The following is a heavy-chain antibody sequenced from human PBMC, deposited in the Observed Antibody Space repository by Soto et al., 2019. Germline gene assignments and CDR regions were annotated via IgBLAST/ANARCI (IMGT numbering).Heavy chain of an antibody. V-gene: IGHV1-46*01. D-gene: IGHD2-8*01. Sequence: QVQLVQSGAEVKKPGASVKISCKASGYTFTSYYMHWVRQAPGQGLEWMGIINPSGGSPNYAQKLQGGVAMTRDASTSTVDMELNSLRSEDTAVYYCARPPYPGCINAVCYPLDYWGQGTLVTVSS. CDR1: GYTFTSYY. CDR3: ARPPYPGCINAVCYPLDY. CDR2: INPSGGSP. J-gene: IGHJ4*02.